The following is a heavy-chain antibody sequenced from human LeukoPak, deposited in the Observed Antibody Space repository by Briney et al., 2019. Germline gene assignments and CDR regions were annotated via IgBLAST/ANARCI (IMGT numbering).Heavy chain of an antibody. CDR2: IYSGGST. V-gene: IGHV3-53*04. Sequence: PGGSLRLSCAASGFTLSSNYMSWVRQAPGKGLEWVSVIYSGGSTYYADSVKGRFTISRHNSKNTLYLQMNSLRAEDTAVYYCARELWFGEFYSDYWGQGTLVTVS. CDR3: ARELWFGEFYSDY. CDR1: GFTLSSNY. D-gene: IGHD3-10*01. J-gene: IGHJ4*02.